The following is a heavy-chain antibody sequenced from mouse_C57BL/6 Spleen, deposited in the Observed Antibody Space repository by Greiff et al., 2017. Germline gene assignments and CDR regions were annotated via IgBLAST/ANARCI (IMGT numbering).Heavy chain of an antibody. CDR1: GYTFTGYW. Sequence: VQLQQSGAELMKPGASVKLSCKATGYTFTGYWIEWVKQRPGHGLEWIGEILPGSGSTNYNEKFKGKATFTADTSSNTAYMQLSSLTTEDSAIYYCASRGLYYGSSPWYFDVWGTGTTVTVSS. CDR2: ILPGSGST. CDR3: ASRGLYYGSSPWYFDV. J-gene: IGHJ1*03. D-gene: IGHD1-1*01. V-gene: IGHV1-9*01.